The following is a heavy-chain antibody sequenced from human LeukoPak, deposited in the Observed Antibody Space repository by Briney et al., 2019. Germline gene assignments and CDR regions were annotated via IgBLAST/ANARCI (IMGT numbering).Heavy chain of an antibody. V-gene: IGHV4-59*08. CDR3: ARHFYYDDAFDI. Sequence: PSETLSLTCTVSGGSLSSYYWSWIRQPPGKGLEWIGYIYYSGSTNYNPSLKSRVTISVDTSKNQFSLKLSSVTAADTAVYYCARHFYYDDAFDIWGQGTMVTVSS. CDR1: GGSLSSYY. J-gene: IGHJ3*02. CDR2: IYYSGST. D-gene: IGHD3-22*01.